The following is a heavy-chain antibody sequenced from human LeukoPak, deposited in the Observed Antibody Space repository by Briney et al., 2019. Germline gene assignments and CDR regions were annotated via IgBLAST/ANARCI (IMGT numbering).Heavy chain of an antibody. CDR1: GGSMSPYY. J-gene: IGHJ4*02. V-gene: IGHV4-59*01. CDR2: IYYSGNT. D-gene: IGHD1-26*01. CDR3: ARSTGTTKFIDY. Sequence: SETLSLTCTVSGGSMSPYYWSWIRQPPGKGLEGLGYIYYSGNTDYNPSLKNPVALSVDTSKNQFSLKLSSVTAADTAVYYCARSTGTTKFIDYWGQGTLVTVSS.